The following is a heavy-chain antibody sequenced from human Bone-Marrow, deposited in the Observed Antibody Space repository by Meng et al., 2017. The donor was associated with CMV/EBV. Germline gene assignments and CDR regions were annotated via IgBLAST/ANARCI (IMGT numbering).Heavy chain of an antibody. CDR3: ARDPPQQWLAYYFDY. V-gene: IGHV3-11*04. CDR1: GFTFSDYY. D-gene: IGHD6-19*01. Sequence: GGSLRLSCAASGFTFSDYYMSWIRQAPGKGLEWVSYISSSGSTIYYADSVKGRFTISRDNAKNSLYLQMNSLRAEDTAVYYCARDPPQQWLAYYFDYWGQGPLVTFYS. CDR2: ISSSGSTI. J-gene: IGHJ4*02.